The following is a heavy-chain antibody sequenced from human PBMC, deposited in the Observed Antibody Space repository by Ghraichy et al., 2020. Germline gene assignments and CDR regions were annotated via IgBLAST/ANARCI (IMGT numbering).Heavy chain of an antibody. CDR3: AKRSMSLRQPFDY. CDR2: ISGSGGST. J-gene: IGHJ4*02. Sequence: GGSLRLSCAASGFTFSSYAMSWVRQAPGKGLEWASSISGSGGSTYYADSVKGRFTISRDNSKNKLYLQMNSLRAEDTAVYYWAKRSMSLRQPFDYWGQGTLVTVSS. CDR1: GFTFSSYA. V-gene: IGHV3-23*01.